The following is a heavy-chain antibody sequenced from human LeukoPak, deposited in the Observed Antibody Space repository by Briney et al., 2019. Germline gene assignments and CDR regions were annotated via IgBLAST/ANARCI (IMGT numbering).Heavy chain of an antibody. D-gene: IGHD3-22*01. J-gene: IGHJ4*02. Sequence: ASVKVSCKASGYTFTSYYMHWVRQAPGQGLEWMGIINPSGGSTSYAQRFQGRVTMTRDTSTSTVYMELSSLRYEDTAVYYCAREVVHYYDSSGGSDYWGQGTLFTVSS. CDR1: GYTFTSYY. V-gene: IGHV1-46*01. CDR3: AREVVHYYDSSGGSDY. CDR2: INPSGGST.